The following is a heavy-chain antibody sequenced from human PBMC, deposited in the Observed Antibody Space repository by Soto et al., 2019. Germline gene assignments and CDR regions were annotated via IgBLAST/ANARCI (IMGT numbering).Heavy chain of an antibody. CDR2: VKSDGSGT. J-gene: IGHJ4*02. CDR3: ARENAGTWDI. Sequence: EAQLVESGGGLVQPGGSLRLSCVASGFTFANYWMHWVRQDPGKGLEWVSRVKSDGSGTIYADSVKGRFTISRDNAKNTLYLQMNTLRVEDTAVYFCARENAGTWDIWGQGILVTVSS. V-gene: IGHV3-74*01. CDR1: GFTFANYW. D-gene: IGHD2-15*01.